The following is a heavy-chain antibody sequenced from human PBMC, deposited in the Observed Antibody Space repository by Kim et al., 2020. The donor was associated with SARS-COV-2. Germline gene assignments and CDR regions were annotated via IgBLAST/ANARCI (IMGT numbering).Heavy chain of an antibody. J-gene: IGHJ3*02. CDR3: ARRELLIPHAFDI. D-gene: IGHD1-7*01. Sequence: GGSLRLSCAASGFTFSSYAMHWVRQAPGKGLEWVAVVSYDGSNKYYADSVRGRFTISSDNSKNTLYLQMNSLRAEDTAVYYCARRELLIPHAFDIWGQGTMVTLSS. CDR1: GFTFSSYA. CDR2: VSYDGSNK. V-gene: IGHV3-30-3*01.